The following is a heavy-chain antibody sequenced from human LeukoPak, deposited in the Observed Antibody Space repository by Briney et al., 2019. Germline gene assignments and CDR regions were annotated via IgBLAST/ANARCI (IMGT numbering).Heavy chain of an antibody. D-gene: IGHD2-15*01. CDR1: GFTFDDYT. CDR3: AKGSCSGGSCSVPRDAFDI. Sequence: PGRSLRLSCAASGFTFDDYTIHWVRQAPGKGREWVSSISWNSGTIDYADSVKGRFTISRDNAKNSLYLQMNSLRAEDTALYYCAKGSCSGGSCSVPRDAFDIWGQGTMVTVSS. J-gene: IGHJ3*02. V-gene: IGHV3-9*01. CDR2: ISWNSGTI.